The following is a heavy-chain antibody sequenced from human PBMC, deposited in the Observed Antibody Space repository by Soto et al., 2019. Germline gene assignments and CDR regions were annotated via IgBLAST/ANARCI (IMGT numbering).Heavy chain of an antibody. CDR3: ARMSYYYDKWYFDL. J-gene: IGHJ2*01. CDR2: IYYSGST. D-gene: IGHD3-22*01. CDR1: GGSISSGDYY. Sequence: SETLSLTCTVSGGSISSGDYYWSWIRQPPGKGLEWIGYIYYSGSTYYNPSLKSRLSMSVDTSKNQFSLKLSSVTAADTAIYYCARMSYYYDKWYFDLWGRGTLVTVSS. V-gene: IGHV4-30-4*01.